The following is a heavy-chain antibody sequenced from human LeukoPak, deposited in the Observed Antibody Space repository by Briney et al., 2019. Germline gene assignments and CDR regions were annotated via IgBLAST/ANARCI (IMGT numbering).Heavy chain of an antibody. V-gene: IGHV4-59*01. D-gene: IGHD5-18*01. CDR2: IDYRGST. CDR1: GGSISDYY. CDR3: ARSRSGYSYDHAAFDI. Sequence: SETLSLTCTVSGGSISDYYWSWIRQPPGKGLEWIAYIDYRGSTTYNPSLKSRVTISVDTSRNQFSLKLSSVTAADTAVYYCARSRSGYSYDHAAFDIWGQGTMVTVSS. J-gene: IGHJ3*02.